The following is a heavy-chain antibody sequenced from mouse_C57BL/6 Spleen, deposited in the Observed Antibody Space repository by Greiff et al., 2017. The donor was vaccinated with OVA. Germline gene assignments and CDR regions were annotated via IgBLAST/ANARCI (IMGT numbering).Heavy chain of an antibody. D-gene: IGHD3-2*02. CDR1: GYSFTDYN. CDR2: INPNYGTT. CDR3: ARGEDSSGWFAY. V-gene: IGHV1-39*01. J-gene: IGHJ3*01. Sequence: EVHLVESGPELVKPGASVKISCKASGYSFTDYNMNWVKQSNGKSLEWIGVINPNYGTTSYNQKFKGKATLTVDQSSSTAYMQLNSLTSEDSAVYYCARGEDSSGWFAYWGQGTLVTVSA.